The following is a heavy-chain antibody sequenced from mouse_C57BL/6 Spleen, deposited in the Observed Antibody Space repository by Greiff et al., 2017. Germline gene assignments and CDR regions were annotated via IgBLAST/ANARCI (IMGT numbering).Heavy chain of an antibody. CDR1: GYAFSSSW. J-gene: IGHJ4*01. Sequence: QVQLKESGPELVKPGASVKISCKASGYAFSSSWMNWVKQRPGKGLEWIGRIYPGDGDTNYNGKFKGKATLTADKSSSTAYMQLSSLTSEDSAVYFCARGDYDGGNAMDYWGQGTSVTVSA. CDR3: ARGDYDGGNAMDY. V-gene: IGHV1-82*01. CDR2: IYPGDGDT. D-gene: IGHD2-4*01.